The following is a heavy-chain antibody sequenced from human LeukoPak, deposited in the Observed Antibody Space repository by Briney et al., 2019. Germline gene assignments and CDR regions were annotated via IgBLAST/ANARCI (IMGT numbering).Heavy chain of an antibody. CDR1: GYSFTNFW. CDR3: ATSYGGSYSGAVCLDY. CDR2: IYPGDADT. J-gene: IGHJ4*02. Sequence: GESLKISCKGSGYSFTNFWIGWVRQMPGKGLEWMGIIYPGDADTRYNPSFQGQVTISADKSNTTAYLQWSSLKASDTAMYYCATSYGGSYSGAVCLDYWGQGTLVTVSS. D-gene: IGHD1-26*01. V-gene: IGHV5-51*01.